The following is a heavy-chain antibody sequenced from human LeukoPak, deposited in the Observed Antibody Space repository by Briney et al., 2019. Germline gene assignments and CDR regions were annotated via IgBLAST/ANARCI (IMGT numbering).Heavy chain of an antibody. Sequence: ASVKVSCKASGYTFTSYGINWVRQATGQGLEWMGWMNPNSGNTGYAQKFQGRVTMTRNTSISTAYMELSSLRSEDTAVYYCARVSYGHLYYYYYMDVWGKGTTVTVSS. J-gene: IGHJ6*03. V-gene: IGHV1-8*01. CDR1: GYTFTSYG. CDR3: ARVSYGHLYYYYYMDV. CDR2: MNPNSGNT. D-gene: IGHD5-18*01.